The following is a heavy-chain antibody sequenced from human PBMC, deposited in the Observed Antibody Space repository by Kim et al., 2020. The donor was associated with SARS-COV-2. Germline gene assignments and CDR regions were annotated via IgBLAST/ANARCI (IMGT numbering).Heavy chain of an antibody. V-gene: IGHV3-9*01. D-gene: IGHD3-3*01. J-gene: IGHJ6*02. CDR1: GFIFDDYA. CDR3: AKDSYYDFWSGSGPGGMDV. Sequence: GGSLRLSCAASGFIFDDYAMHWVRQAPGKGLEWVSGIGWNSADIGYADSVKGRFTISRDNAKSSLYLQMNSLRAEDTALYYCAKDSYYDFWSGSGPGGMDVWGQGTTVTVSS. CDR2: IGWNSADI.